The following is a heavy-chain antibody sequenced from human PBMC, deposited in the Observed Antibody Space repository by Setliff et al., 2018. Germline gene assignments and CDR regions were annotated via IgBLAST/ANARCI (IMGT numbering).Heavy chain of an antibody. CDR1: GDSISSGDYF. CDR3: AREVGTSTSSDAFDV. V-gene: IGHV4-30-4*08. Sequence: SETLSLTCTVSGDSISSGDYFWSWIRQPPGKGLEWIAYIYHSGSAYYNPSLKSRVTMSEDTSKNQFSLHLTSVTAADTAVYYCAREVGTSTSSDAFDVWGQGMMVTVSS. D-gene: IGHD1-26*01. CDR2: IYHSGSA. J-gene: IGHJ3*01.